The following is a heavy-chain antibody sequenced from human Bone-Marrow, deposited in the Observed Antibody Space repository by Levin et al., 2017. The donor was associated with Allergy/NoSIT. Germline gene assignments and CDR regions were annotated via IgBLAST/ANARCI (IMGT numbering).Heavy chain of an antibody. V-gene: IGHV3-9*01. CDR3: VRYYSSSWSGWFDA. CDR2: ISWNSGNI. J-gene: IGHJ5*02. CDR1: GFTFDDYG. Sequence: SGFTFDDYGMNWARQAPGKGLEWVSTISWNSGNIAYADSVKGRFTISRDNARNALYLQMDSLRPEDTALYYCVRYYSSSWSGWFDAWGQGTLVTVFS. D-gene: IGHD6-13*01.